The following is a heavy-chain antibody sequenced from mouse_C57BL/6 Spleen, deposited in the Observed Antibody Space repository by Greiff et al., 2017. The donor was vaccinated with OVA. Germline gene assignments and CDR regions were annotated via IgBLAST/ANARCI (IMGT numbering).Heavy chain of an antibody. J-gene: IGHJ2*01. CDR3: ARDETASFDY. Sequence: EVKVVESGGGLVKPGGSLKLSCAASGFTFSSYAMSWVRQTPEKRLEWVATISDGGSYTYYPDNVKGRFTISRDNAKNNLYLQMSHLKSEDTAMYYCARDETASFDYWGQGTTLTVSS. V-gene: IGHV5-4*01. CDR1: GFTFSSYA. CDR2: ISDGGSYT.